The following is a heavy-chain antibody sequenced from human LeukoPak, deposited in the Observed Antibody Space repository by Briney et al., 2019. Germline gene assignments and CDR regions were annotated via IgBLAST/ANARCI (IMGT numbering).Heavy chain of an antibody. Sequence: KASETLSLTCTVSGGSISSYYWSWIRQPPGKGLEWIGYIYYSGSTNYNPSLKSRVTISVDTSKNQFSLKLSSVTAADTAVYYCARERPDPALWFGEPGNWFDPWGQGTPVAVSS. J-gene: IGHJ5*02. CDR2: IYYSGST. CDR1: GGSISSYY. CDR3: ARERPDPALWFGEPGNWFDP. D-gene: IGHD3-10*01. V-gene: IGHV4-59*01.